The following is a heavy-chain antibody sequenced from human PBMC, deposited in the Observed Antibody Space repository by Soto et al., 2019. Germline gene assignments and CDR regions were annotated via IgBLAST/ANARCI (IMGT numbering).Heavy chain of an antibody. J-gene: IGHJ3*02. D-gene: IGHD6-13*01. CDR1: GGSFSCYY. CDR2: INHSGST. CDR3: ASGAIAAAGTSRAFDI. Sequence: SETLSLTCAVYGGSFSCYYWSWIRQPPGKGLEWIGEINHSGSTNYNPSLKSRVTISVDTSKNQFSLKLSSVTAADTAVYYCASGAIAAAGTSRAFDIWGQGTMVTVSS. V-gene: IGHV4-34*01.